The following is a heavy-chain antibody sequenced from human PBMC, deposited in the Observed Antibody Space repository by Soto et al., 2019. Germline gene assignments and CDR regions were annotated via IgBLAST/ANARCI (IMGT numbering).Heavy chain of an antibody. V-gene: IGHV3-23*01. D-gene: IGHD5-12*01. Sequence: EVQLLESGGGFVQPGGSLRLSCAASGFRFSVFAMTWVRQAPGRGLEWVSAYTGTASSTYYADSVKGRFTISRDNSKNTLYLQINSLRAEDTAIYYCAKGAEGYVVSSLDSWGQGTLVTVSS. CDR3: AKGAEGYVVSSLDS. J-gene: IGHJ4*02. CDR2: YTGTASST. CDR1: GFRFSVFA.